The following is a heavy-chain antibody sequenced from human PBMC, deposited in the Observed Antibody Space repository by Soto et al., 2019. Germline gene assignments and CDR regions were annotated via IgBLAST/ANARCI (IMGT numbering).Heavy chain of an antibody. CDR1: GFTFSRYA. D-gene: IGHD2-2*01. CDR3: AKEDGVPATIAGWFVRTHDY. Sequence: EVQLLESGGGLVQPGGSLRLSCAASGFTFSRYAMSWVRQAPGKGLEWVSAISGSADSTYYADSVKGRFTISRDNSKNTPYQQMNSLRADDTAVYYCAKEDGVPATIAGWFVRTHDYWGQGTLVTVSS. J-gene: IGHJ4*02. V-gene: IGHV3-23*01. CDR2: ISGSADST.